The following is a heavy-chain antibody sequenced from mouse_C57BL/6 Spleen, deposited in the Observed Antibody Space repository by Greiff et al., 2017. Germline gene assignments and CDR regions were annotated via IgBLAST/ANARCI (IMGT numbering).Heavy chain of an antibody. V-gene: IGHV1-75*01. J-gene: IGHJ2*01. D-gene: IGHD4-1*01. CDR1: GYTFTDYY. Sequence: VQLQQSGPELVKPGASVKISCKASGYTFTDYYINWVKQRPGQGLEWIGWIFPGSGSTYYNEKFKGKATLTVDKSSSTAYMFLSSLTSEDSAVYFCARWEGGDYFDYWGQGTTLTVSS. CDR2: IFPGSGST. CDR3: ARWEGGDYFDY.